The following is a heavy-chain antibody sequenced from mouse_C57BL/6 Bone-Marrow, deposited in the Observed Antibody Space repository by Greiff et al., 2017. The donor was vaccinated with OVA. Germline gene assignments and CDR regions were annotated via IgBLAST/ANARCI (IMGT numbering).Heavy chain of an antibody. Sequence: EVQLQESGPELVKPGASVKISCKASGYSFTGYYMNWVKQSPEKSLEWIGEINPSTGGTTYNQKFTAKATLTVDKSSSTAYMQLKSLTSEDSAVYYCARMTARAWFADWGQGTLVTVSA. J-gene: IGHJ3*01. CDR1: GYSFTGYY. CDR2: INPSTGGT. V-gene: IGHV1-42*01. CDR3: ARMTARAWFAD. D-gene: IGHD1-2*01.